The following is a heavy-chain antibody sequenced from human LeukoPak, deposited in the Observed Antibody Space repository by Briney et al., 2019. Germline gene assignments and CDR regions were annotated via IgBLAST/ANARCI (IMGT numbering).Heavy chain of an antibody. CDR1: EITFTSYY. CDR2: INPSGTIT. CDR3: ALIAPPHN. J-gene: IGHJ4*02. D-gene: IGHD6-13*01. V-gene: IGHV1-46*01. Sequence: ASVKVSCKASEITFTSYYIHWVRQAPGRGLEWMGKINPSGTITTYAPKYQGRVTVTKDTSTNTVYMELSSLRSDDTAVYYCALIAPPHNWGQGTLVTVSS.